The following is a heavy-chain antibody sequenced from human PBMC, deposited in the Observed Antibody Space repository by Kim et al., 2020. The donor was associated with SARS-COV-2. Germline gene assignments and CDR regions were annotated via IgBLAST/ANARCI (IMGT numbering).Heavy chain of an antibody. Sequence: GGSLRLSCAASGFTFSSYAMSWVRQAPGKGLEWVSAISGSGGSTYYADSVKGRFTISRDNSKNTLYLQMNSLRAEDTAVYYCAKDDTTFGVVARYFDYWGQGTLVTVSS. CDR3: AKDDTTFGVVARYFDY. D-gene: IGHD3-3*01. V-gene: IGHV3-23*01. CDR1: GFTFSSYA. J-gene: IGHJ4*02. CDR2: ISGSGGST.